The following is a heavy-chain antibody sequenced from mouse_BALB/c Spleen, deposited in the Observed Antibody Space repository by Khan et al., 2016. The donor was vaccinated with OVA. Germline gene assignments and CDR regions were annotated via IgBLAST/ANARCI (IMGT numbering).Heavy chain of an antibody. Sequence: QIQLVQSGPELKKPGETVKISCKASAYTFTNYGMNWVKQAPGKGLKWMGWINTYTGEPTYTDDFKGRFAFSLETSASTAHLQINNLKNEDMATYFWARGASYWYFDVWGAGTTVTVSS. CDR1: AYTFTNYG. J-gene: IGHJ1*01. CDR3: ARGASYWYFDV. CDR2: INTYTGEP. V-gene: IGHV9-1*02.